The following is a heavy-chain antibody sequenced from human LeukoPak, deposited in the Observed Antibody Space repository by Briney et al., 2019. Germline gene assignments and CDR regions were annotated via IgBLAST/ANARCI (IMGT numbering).Heavy chain of an antibody. J-gene: IGHJ4*02. CDR3: TRVVLLADY. CDR1: GFTFSSYS. CDR2: IRSKAYGGTT. Sequence: GGSLRLSCAASGFTFSSYSMNWVRQAPGKGLEWVGFIRSKAYGGTTEYAASVKGRFTISRDDSKSIAYLQMNSLKTEDTAVYYCTRVVLLADYWGQGTLVTVSS. D-gene: IGHD2/OR15-2a*01. V-gene: IGHV3-49*04.